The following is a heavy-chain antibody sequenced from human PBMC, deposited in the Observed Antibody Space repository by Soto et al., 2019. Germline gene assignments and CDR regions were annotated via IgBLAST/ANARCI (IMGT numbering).Heavy chain of an antibody. CDR2: MNPNSGDT. D-gene: IGHD3-10*01. CDR3: ARVNYYGSGSYQDFFYFYALDV. Sequence: ASVKVYCKTSGYTFSTYDINWVRQAPGQGLEWMGWMNPNSGDTGYAQKFLGRPTMTRDSTIRTVYMELSSLSSEDTAVYYCARVNYYGSGSYQDFFYFYALDVWGQGTTVTVS. CDR1: GYTFSTYD. J-gene: IGHJ6*02. V-gene: IGHV1-8*01.